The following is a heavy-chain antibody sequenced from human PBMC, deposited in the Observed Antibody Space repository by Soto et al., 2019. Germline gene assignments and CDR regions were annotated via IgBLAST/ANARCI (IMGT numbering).Heavy chain of an antibody. Sequence: EVQLLESGGGLVQPGGSLRLSCAASGFTFSSYAMSWVRQAPGKGLEWFSGISETGGSTYHADSVKGRFTISRDNSKNTLYLQMNSLRDADTAVYYCAKGSDPFRPYYFDFWGQGTLVNVSS. V-gene: IGHV3-23*01. CDR2: ISETGGST. CDR3: AKGSDPFRPYYFDF. CDR1: GFTFSSYA. D-gene: IGHD6-6*01. J-gene: IGHJ4*02.